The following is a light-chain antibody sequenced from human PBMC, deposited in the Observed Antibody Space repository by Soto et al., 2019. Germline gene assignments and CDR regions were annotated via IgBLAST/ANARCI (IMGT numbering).Light chain of an antibody. CDR3: QQYGSSGT. V-gene: IGKV3-20*01. CDR2: GAS. J-gene: IGKJ1*01. Sequence: EIVLTQSPGTLSMSPGEGATLSCRASQTVGRDYLAWYQQKPGQAPRLLIYGASNRATGIPDRFSGSGSGTDFTLTIGRLEPEDFAVYYCQQYGSSGTFGQGTKVDIK. CDR1: QTVGRDY.